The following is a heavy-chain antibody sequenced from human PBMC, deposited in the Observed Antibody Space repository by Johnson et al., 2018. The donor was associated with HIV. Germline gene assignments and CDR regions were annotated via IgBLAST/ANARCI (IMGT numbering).Heavy chain of an antibody. CDR2: INWNGGST. CDR1: GFTFDDYY. D-gene: IGHD6-19*01. V-gene: IGHV3-20*04. Sequence: VQLVESGGGVVLPGGSLRLSCAASGFTFDDYYMTWVRQAPGKGLEWVYGINWNGGSTGCADSVKGRFTISRDNAKNSLYLQMNSLRAEDTALYYCARGIAVSNWFDIWGQGTMVTVSS. J-gene: IGHJ3*02. CDR3: ARGIAVSNWFDI.